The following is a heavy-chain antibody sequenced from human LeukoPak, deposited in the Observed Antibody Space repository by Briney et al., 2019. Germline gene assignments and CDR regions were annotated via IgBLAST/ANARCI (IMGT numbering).Heavy chain of an antibody. V-gene: IGHV3-7*01. CDR3: ARDIPSGFYTPDY. D-gene: IGHD5-12*01. CDR2: IETDGDQK. Sequence: GGSLRLPCVASGFTFSDYWMSWVRQAPGKGLEWVANIETDGDQKNYVDSVKGRFAISRDNARNSLYLQMNSLTDEDTAVYYCARDIPSGFYTPDYWGRGTLVTVSS. CDR1: GFTFSDYW. J-gene: IGHJ4*02.